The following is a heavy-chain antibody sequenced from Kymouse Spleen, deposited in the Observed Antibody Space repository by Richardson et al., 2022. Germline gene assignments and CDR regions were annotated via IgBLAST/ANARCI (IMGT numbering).Heavy chain of an antibody. CDR1: GFTFDDYA. CDR3: AKDMNCSSTSCYGDYYYYYGMDV. J-gene: IGHJ6*02. Sequence: EVQLVESGGGLVQPGRSLRLSCAASGFTFDDYAMHWVRQAPGKGLEWVSGISWNSGSIGYADSVKGRFTISRDNAKNSLYLQMNSLRAEDTALYYCAKDMNCSSTSCYGDYYYYYGMDVWGQGTTVTVSS. D-gene: IGHD2-2*02. CDR2: ISWNSGSI. V-gene: IGHV3-9*01.